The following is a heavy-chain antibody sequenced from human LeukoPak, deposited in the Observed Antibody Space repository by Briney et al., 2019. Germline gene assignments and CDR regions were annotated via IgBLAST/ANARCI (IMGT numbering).Heavy chain of an antibody. CDR2: IYHSGST. J-gene: IGHJ3*02. CDR3: ARSPKGPYYYDSSGSPDAFDI. CDR1: GGSISSGGYS. D-gene: IGHD3-22*01. Sequence: SETLSLTCAVSGGSISSGGYSWSWIRQPPGKGLEWIGYIYHSGSTYYNPSLKSRVTISVDTSKNQFSLKLSSVTAADTAVYYCARSPKGPYYYDSSGSPDAFDIWGQGTMVTVSS. V-gene: IGHV4-30-2*05.